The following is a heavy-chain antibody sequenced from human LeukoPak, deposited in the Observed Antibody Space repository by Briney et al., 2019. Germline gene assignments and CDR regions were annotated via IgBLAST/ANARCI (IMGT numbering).Heavy chain of an antibody. D-gene: IGHD1-26*01. J-gene: IGHJ6*03. Sequence: ASVKVSCKVSGYSLSELSIHWVRQSPGIGLEWMGGFDPEDDETIYAHKFQGRVTMTRDMSTSTVYMELSSLRSEDTAVYYCAREGVISGSYNYYMDVWGKGTTVTVSS. CDR2: FDPEDDET. CDR3: AREGVISGSYNYYMDV. V-gene: IGHV1-24*01. CDR1: GYSLSELS.